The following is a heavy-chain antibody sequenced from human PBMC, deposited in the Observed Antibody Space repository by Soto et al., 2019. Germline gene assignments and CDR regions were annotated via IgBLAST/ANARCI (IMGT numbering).Heavy chain of an antibody. CDR2: INPQTGGT. CDR1: GYTFTGYY. Sequence: XSVKVSCKASGYTFTGYYIHWVREAPGQGLEWMGWINPQTGGTSYAQKFQGRVTLSRDTSINTAYLELSRLRFDDAAVYFCARERYQVISDGMDVWGQGTTVTVSS. J-gene: IGHJ6*02. V-gene: IGHV1-2*02. CDR3: ARERYQVISDGMDV. D-gene: IGHD2-2*01.